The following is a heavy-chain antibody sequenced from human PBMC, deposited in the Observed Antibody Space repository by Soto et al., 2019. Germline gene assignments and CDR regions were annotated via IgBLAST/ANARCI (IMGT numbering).Heavy chain of an antibody. D-gene: IGHD5-18*01. CDR2: IYYSGST. J-gene: IGHJ4*02. CDR3: VSNVDTALEHFYY. CDR1: GGSISSSSYY. Sequence: PSETLSLTCTVSGGSISSSSYYWGWIRQPPGKGLEWIGSIYYSGSTYYNPSLKSRVTISVDTSKNQFSLKLSSVTAADTAVYYFVSNVDTALEHFYYWGQGSLVPVSS. V-gene: IGHV4-39*01.